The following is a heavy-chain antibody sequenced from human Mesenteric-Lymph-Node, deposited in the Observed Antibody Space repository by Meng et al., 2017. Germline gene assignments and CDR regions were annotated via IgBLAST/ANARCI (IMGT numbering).Heavy chain of an antibody. Sequence: VQLQQPVSGLAKPSRTLSVPVAVPGCSSGWGTVWSWGRQPPGKGLQWIGECFQSGITNYNPSLKSRATISVDTSKNHFSLELSAVTAADTAVYYCTKNGAYSLEYWGQGALVTVSS. CDR1: GCSSGWGTV. V-gene: IGHV4-4*02. J-gene: IGHJ4*02. CDR3: TKNGAYSLEY. CDR2: CFQSGIT. D-gene: IGHD2-15*01.